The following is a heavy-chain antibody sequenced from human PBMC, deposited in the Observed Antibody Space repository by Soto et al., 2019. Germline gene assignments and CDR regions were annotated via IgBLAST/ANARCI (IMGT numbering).Heavy chain of an antibody. CDR1: GGSISSYY. D-gene: IGHD6-13*01. Sequence: QVQLQESGPGLVKPSETLSLTCTVSGGSISSYYWSWIRQPPGKGLEWIGYIYYSGSTNYNPSLKSRVTISVDTSKNQFSLKLSSVTAADTAVYYCARDIAATYGMDVWGQGTTVTVSS. J-gene: IGHJ6*02. CDR3: ARDIAATYGMDV. CDR2: IYYSGST. V-gene: IGHV4-59*01.